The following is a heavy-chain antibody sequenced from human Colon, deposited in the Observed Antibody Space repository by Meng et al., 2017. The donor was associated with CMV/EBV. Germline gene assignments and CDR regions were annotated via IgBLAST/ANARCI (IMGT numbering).Heavy chain of an antibody. D-gene: IGHD3-3*01. CDR2: IIPIFGTA. CDR1: TFSSYA. J-gene: IGHJ6*02. CDR3: ARGRTIFGVALYYGMDV. V-gene: IGHV1-69*05. Sequence: TFSSYAISWVRQAPGQGLEWMGGIIPIFGTANYAQKFQGRVTITTDESTSTAYMELSSLRSEDTAVYYCARGRTIFGVALYYGMDVWGQGTTVTVSS.